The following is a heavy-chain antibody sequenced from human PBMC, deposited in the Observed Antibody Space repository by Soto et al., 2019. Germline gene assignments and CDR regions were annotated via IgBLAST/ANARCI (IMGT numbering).Heavy chain of an antibody. J-gene: IGHJ6*04. CDR3: ARLPYDILTGYSYFYDYGMDV. CDR1: GGSISSSSYY. D-gene: IGHD3-9*01. Sequence: PYETLSLTCTVSGGSISSSSYYWGWIRQPPGKGLEWIGSIYYSGSTYYNPSLKSRVTISVDTSKNQFSLKLSSVTAADTAVYYCARLPYDILTGYSYFYDYGMDVWGEGTTVTVSS. CDR2: IYYSGST. V-gene: IGHV4-39*01.